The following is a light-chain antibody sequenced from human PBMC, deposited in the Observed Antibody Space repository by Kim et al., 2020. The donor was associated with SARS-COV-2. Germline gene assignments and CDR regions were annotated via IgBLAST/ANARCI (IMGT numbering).Light chain of an antibody. CDR1: QSVSSY. CDR2: DAS. J-gene: IGKJ4*01. V-gene: IGKV3-11*01. CDR3: QQRSNWRLT. Sequence: LSPGERATLSCRASQSVSSYLAWYQQKLGQAPRLLIYDASNRATGIPARFSGSGSGTDFTLTISSLEPEDFAVYYCQQRSNWRLTFGGGTKVDIK.